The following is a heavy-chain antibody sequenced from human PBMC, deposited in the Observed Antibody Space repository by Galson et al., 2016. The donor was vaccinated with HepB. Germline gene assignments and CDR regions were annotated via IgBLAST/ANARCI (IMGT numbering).Heavy chain of an antibody. CDR3: ARGISWGSPY. D-gene: IGHD6-13*01. J-gene: IGHJ4*02. Sequence: SLRLSCAASVFTFSSYAMHWVRQAPGKGLAWVAVRSYNGSKKYYADAAKGRFTISRDNSKNTLYLEMNSLRVEDTAVYYCARGISWGSPYCGQGPLVTVSS. CDR2: RSYNGSKK. V-gene: IGHV3-30-3*01. CDR1: VFTFSSYA.